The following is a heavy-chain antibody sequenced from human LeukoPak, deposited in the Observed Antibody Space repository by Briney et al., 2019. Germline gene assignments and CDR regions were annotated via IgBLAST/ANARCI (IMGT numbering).Heavy chain of an antibody. D-gene: IGHD2-2*01. V-gene: IGHV1-18*01. J-gene: IGHJ4*02. CDR3: ARDGCSSTSCSTDLDY. CDR2: ISAYNGNT. Sequence: GASVKVSCKASGYTFTSYGISWVRQAPGQGLEWMGWISAYNGNTNYAQKLQGRVTMITDTSTSTAYMELRSLRSDDTAVYYCARDGCSSTSCSTDLDYWGQGTLVTVSS. CDR1: GYTFTSYG.